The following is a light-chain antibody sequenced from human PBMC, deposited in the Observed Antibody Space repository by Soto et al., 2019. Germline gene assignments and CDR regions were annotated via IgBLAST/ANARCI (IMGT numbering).Light chain of an antibody. CDR1: MRDVGAYNL. V-gene: IGLV2-14*01. CDR3: SSYTSSYSWV. J-gene: IGLJ3*02. CDR2: EVR. Sequence: QSALTQPASVSGSAGQSITISCSGTMRDVGAYNLVSWYQQHPGTAPKLIIYEVRNRPSGISSRFSGSRSGNTASLTISGLQPEDEGDYYCSSYTSSYSWVFGGGTKLTVL.